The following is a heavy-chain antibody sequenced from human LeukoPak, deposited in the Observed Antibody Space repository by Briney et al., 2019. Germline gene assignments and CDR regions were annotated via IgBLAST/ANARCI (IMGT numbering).Heavy chain of an antibody. Sequence: GGSLRLSCAASGFTFSSYSMNWVRQAPGKGLEWVSSISSSSSYIYYADSVKGRFTISRDNAKNSLYLQMNSLRAEDTAVYYCAREGSTSHTSDYWGQGTLVTVSS. J-gene: IGHJ4*02. CDR1: GFTFSSYS. V-gene: IGHV3-21*01. CDR3: AREGSTSHTSDY. CDR2: ISSSSSYI. D-gene: IGHD2-2*01.